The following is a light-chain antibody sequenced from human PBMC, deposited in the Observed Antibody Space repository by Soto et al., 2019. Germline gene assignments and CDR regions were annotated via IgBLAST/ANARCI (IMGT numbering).Light chain of an antibody. CDR1: QNINNY. CDR2: DAS. CDR3: QQYDNPSIT. Sequence: DIQMTQSPSSLSASVGDRVTITCQASQNINNYLNWYQQKPGRAPKLLIYDASNLETGVPSRFSGSGSGTDFTLIISSLQPEDIATYYCQQYDNPSITFGQGTRLEIK. J-gene: IGKJ5*01. V-gene: IGKV1-33*01.